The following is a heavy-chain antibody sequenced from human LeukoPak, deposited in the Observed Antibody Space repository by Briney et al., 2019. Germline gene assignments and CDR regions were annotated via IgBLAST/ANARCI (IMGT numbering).Heavy chain of an antibody. J-gene: IGHJ4*02. V-gene: IGHV4-61*01. CDR1: GGSVSSGSYY. Sequence: PSETLSLTCTVSGGSVSSGSYYWSWIRQPPGKGLEWIGYIYYSGSTNYNPSLKSRVTISVDTSKNQFSLKLSSVTAADTAVYYCARLPYYYDSSSFDYWGQGTLVTVSS. D-gene: IGHD3-22*01. CDR2: IYYSGST. CDR3: ARLPYYYDSSSFDY.